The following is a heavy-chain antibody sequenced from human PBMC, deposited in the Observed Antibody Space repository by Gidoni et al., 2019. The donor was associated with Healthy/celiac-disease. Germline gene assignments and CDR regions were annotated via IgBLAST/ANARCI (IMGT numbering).Heavy chain of an antibody. CDR3: ARDGAAAAPFDY. J-gene: IGHJ4*02. V-gene: IGHV3-11*06. D-gene: IGHD6-13*01. Sequence: QVQLVASGGGLVNPGGSLRPSCAASGFTFSDYYMSWIRQAPGKGLEWVSYISSSSSYTNYADSVKGRFTISRDNAKNSLYLQMNSLRAEDTAVYYCARDGAAAAPFDYWGQGTLGHRLL. CDR1: GFTFSDYY. CDR2: ISSSSSYT.